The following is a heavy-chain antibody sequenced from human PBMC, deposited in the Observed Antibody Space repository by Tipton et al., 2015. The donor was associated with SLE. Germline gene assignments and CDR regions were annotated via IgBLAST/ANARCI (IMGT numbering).Heavy chain of an antibody. CDR3: AKDIGGSSGYPEYFHY. D-gene: IGHD3-22*01. J-gene: IGHJ1*01. CDR1: GFTFSSYW. Sequence: SLRLSCAASGFTFSSYWMHWVRQAPGKGLEWVSRIHWNSGNINYADSVKGRFTISRDNAKNSLYLQMNSLRREDTALYYCAKDIGGSSGYPEYFHYWGQGTLVTVSS. CDR2: IHWNSGNI. V-gene: IGHV3-9*01.